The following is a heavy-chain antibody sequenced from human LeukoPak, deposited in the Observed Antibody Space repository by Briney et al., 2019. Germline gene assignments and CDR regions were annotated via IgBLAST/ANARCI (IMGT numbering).Heavy chain of an antibody. CDR1: GFTFSSYA. Sequence: GGSLRLSCAASGFTFSSYAMHWVRQAPGKGLEWVAVISYDGSNKYYADSVKGRFTISRDNSKNTLYLQMNSLRAEDTAVYYCARSRFLEWIFDHWGQGTLVTVSS. V-gene: IGHV3-30*04. CDR2: ISYDGSNK. CDR3: ARSRFLEWIFDH. J-gene: IGHJ4*02. D-gene: IGHD3-3*01.